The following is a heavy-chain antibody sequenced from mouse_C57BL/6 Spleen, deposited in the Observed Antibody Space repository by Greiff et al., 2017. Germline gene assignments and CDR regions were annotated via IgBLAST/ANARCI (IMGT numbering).Heavy chain of an antibody. V-gene: IGHV1-53*01. CDR1: GYTFTSYW. CDR2: INPSNGGT. Sequence: VKLQESGTELVKPGASVKLSCKASGYTFTSYWMHWVKQRPGQGLEWIGNINPSNGGTNYNEKFKSKATLTVDKSSSTAYMQLSILTSEDAAVYYCARDSAGPPFAYWGQGTLVTVSA. J-gene: IGHJ3*01. CDR3: ARDSAGPPFAY. D-gene: IGHD3-2*02.